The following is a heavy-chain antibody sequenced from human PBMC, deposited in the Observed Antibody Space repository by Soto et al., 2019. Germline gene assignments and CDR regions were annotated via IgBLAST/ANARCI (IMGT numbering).Heavy chain of an antibody. D-gene: IGHD3-10*01. CDR2: IFYSGST. V-gene: IGHV4-59*01. J-gene: IGHJ6*02. CDR1: GGSISNYY. Sequence: SETLSLTCKVSGGSISNYYWNWIRQPPGKGLEWIGYIFYSGSTNYNPSLKSRVSTSVDTSKKQFSLKLTSVTAADTAVYFCVSGYVMDVWGQGTTVTVSS. CDR3: VSGYVMDV.